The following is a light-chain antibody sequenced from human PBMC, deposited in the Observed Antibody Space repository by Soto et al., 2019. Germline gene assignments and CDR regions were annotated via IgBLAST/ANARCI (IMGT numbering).Light chain of an antibody. V-gene: IGKV1-9*01. J-gene: IGKJ1*01. CDR3: QQLNSYPRT. Sequence: DIQLTQSPSFLSASVGDRVTITCRARQGIRSFLAWYQQKPGKAPKLLIYAASTLQSGVPSRFSGSGSGTEFTLTISSLQPEDFANYYCQQLNSYPRTFGQGTKVEIK. CDR1: QGIRSF. CDR2: AAS.